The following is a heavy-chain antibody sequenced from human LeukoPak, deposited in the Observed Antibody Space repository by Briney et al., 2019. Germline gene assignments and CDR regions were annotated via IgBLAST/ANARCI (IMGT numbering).Heavy chain of an antibody. V-gene: IGHV1-18*04. J-gene: IGHJ4*02. Sequence: GASVKVSCKASGYTFTGYYMHWVRQAPGQGLEWMGWISAYNGSTNYAQKLQGRVTMTTDTSPSTAYMELRSLRSDDTAVYYCARGGYYDSSGYPNWGQGTLVTVSS. CDR3: ARGGYYDSSGYPN. CDR1: GYTFTGYY. D-gene: IGHD3-22*01. CDR2: ISAYNGST.